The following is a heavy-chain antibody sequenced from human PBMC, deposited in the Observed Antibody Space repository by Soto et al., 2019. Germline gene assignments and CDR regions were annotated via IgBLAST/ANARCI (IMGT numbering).Heavy chain of an antibody. CDR2: IYYSGST. J-gene: IGHJ5*02. CDR1: GGSISSYY. Sequence: QVQLQESGPGLVKPSETLSLTCTVSGGSISSYYWSWIRQPPGKGLEWIGYIYYSGSTNYNPSLKSRVTISVDTSNNQFSLKLSSVTAADTAVYYCARARLSRSWWFDPWGQGTLVPVS. V-gene: IGHV4-59*01. D-gene: IGHD3-10*01. CDR3: ARARLSRSWWFDP.